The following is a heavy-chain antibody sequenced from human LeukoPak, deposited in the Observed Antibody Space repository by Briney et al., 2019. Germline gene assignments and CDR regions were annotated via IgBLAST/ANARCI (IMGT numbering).Heavy chain of an antibody. V-gene: IGHV3-9*01. CDR2: ISWNSGSI. Sequence: PGGSLRLSCAASGFTFDDYAMHWVRQAPGKGLEWVSGISWNSGSIGYADSVKGRFTISRDNAKNSLYLQMNSLRAEDTAVYYCAKPNDYGVPGGAFDIWGQGTMVTVSS. CDR1: GFTFDDYA. D-gene: IGHD4-17*01. J-gene: IGHJ3*02. CDR3: AKPNDYGVPGGAFDI.